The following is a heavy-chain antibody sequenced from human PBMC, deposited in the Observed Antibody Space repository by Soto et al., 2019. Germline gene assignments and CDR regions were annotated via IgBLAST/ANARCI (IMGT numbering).Heavy chain of an antibody. D-gene: IGHD3-10*01. Sequence: QVQLVQSGAEVKKPGSSVKDSCKASGGTFSSYAISWVRQAPGQGLEWMGGIIPIFGTANYAQKFQGRVTITADESTSTAYMELSSLRSEDTAVYYCASCGSGRDYYYYGMDVWGQGTTVTVSS. J-gene: IGHJ6*02. CDR2: IIPIFGTA. CDR1: GGTFSSYA. CDR3: ASCGSGRDYYYYGMDV. V-gene: IGHV1-69*12.